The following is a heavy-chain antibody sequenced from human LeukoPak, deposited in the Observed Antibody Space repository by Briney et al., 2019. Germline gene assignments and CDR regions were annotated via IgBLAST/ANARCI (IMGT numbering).Heavy chain of an antibody. J-gene: IGHJ4*02. CDR2: FYSSGST. V-gene: IGHV4-61*02. D-gene: IGHD6-13*01. CDR1: GGSISSGSYY. Sequence: SQTLSLTCTVSGGSISSGSYYWSWIRQPAGKGLEWIGRFYSSGSTNYNPSLKSRVTISVDTSKNQFSLKLSSVTAADTAVYYCTRHFGSRAAAFDYWGQGTLVTVSS. CDR3: TRHFGSRAAAFDY.